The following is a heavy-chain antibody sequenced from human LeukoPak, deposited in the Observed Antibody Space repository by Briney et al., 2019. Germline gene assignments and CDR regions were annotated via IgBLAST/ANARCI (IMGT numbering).Heavy chain of an antibody. CDR2: INHSGST. V-gene: IGHV4-34*01. CDR1: GGSFSGYY. Sequence: PSETLSLTCAVYGGSFSGYYWSWIRQPPGKGLEWIGEINHSGSTNYNPSLKSRVTISVDTSKNQFSLKLSPVTAADTAVYFCARGNSMARFDYWGQGTLVTVSS. D-gene: IGHD3-10*01. CDR3: ARGNSMARFDY. J-gene: IGHJ4*02.